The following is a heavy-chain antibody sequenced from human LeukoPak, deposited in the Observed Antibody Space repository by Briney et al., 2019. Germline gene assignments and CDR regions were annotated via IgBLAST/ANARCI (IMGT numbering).Heavy chain of an antibody. V-gene: IGHV3-9*01. D-gene: IGHD3-10*01. J-gene: IGHJ4*02. CDR2: ISWNSGSI. CDR3: AKDIPMVRGSFDY. CDR1: GFTFDDYA. Sequence: GGSLRLSCAASGFTFDDYAMHWVRQAPGKGLEWGSGISWNSGSIGYADSVKGRFTISRDNAKNSLYLQMNSLRAEDTAFYYCAKDIPMVRGSFDYWGQGTLVTVSS.